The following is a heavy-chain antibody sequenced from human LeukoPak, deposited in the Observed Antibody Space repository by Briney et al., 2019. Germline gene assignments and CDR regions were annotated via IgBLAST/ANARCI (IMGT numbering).Heavy chain of an antibody. CDR1: GGTLRSYG. V-gene: IGHV1-69*13. J-gene: IGHJ6*02. CDR3: ARGLYCSSSTSCYDYGMDV. CDR2: FIPILGTP. Sequence: SVKVSCKTSGGTLRSYGLNWVRQAPGQGLERMGGFIPILGTPKYAQNLQGRVTITADESTSTGYMELSSLRYEDTAVYYCARGLYCSSSTSCYDYGMDVWGQGTTVTVSS. D-gene: IGHD2-2*01.